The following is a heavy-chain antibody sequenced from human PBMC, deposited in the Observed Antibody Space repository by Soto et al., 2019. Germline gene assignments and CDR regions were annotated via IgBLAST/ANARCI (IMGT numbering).Heavy chain of an antibody. Sequence: GESLKISCKGSGYSFTSYWIGWVRQMPGKGLEWMGIIYPGDFDTRYSPSFQGQVTISADKSVSTAYLQWSSLKASDTAMYYCARNRLAARPTYYYYYYGMDVWGQGTTVTVSS. D-gene: IGHD6-6*01. V-gene: IGHV5-51*01. CDR2: IYPGDFDT. CDR1: GYSFTSYW. CDR3: ARNRLAARPTYYYYYYGMDV. J-gene: IGHJ6*02.